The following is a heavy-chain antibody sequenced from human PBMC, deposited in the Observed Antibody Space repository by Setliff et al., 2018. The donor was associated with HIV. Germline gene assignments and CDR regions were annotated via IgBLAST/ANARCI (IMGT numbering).Heavy chain of an antibody. J-gene: IGHJ4*02. Sequence: ASETLSLTCTVSGDFFSSDYYWGWIRQSPGKGLEWIGSFYETGYTYYNPSLKSRVTISVDTSKNQFSLKLSSVTAADTAVYYCARLYDSSGYYYVMGRLGYDYWGQGTLVTVSS. CDR3: ARLYDSSGYYYVMGRLGYDY. D-gene: IGHD3-22*01. CDR2: FYETGYT. V-gene: IGHV4-38-2*02. CDR1: GDFFSSDYY.